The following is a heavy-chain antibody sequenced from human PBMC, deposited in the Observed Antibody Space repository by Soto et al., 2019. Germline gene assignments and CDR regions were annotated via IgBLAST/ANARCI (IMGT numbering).Heavy chain of an antibody. V-gene: IGHV4-4*07. CDR3: VRAGPSHLGVWFAA. Sequence: SETLSLTCTVSGASISGFYWSWIRKSAGKGLEWIGRIYATGTTDYNPSLKSRVMMSVDTSKKQFSLKLRSVTAADTAVYYCVRAGPSHLGVWFAAWGHGISVSVSS. J-gene: IGHJ5*01. D-gene: IGHD1-1*01. CDR2: IYATGTT. CDR1: GASISGFY.